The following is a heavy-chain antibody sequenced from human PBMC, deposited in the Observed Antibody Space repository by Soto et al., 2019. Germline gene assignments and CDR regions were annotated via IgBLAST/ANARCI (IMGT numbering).Heavy chain of an antibody. J-gene: IGHJ4*02. D-gene: IGHD2-15*01. V-gene: IGHV2-5*02. CDR3: AHWTPYCSGGSCYGGPQYYFDY. CDR1: GFSLSTSGVG. Sequence: GSGPTLVNPTQTLTLTCTFSGFSLSTSGVGVGWIRQPPGKALEWLALIYWDDDKRYSPSLKSRLTITKDTSKNQVVLTMTNMDPVDTATYYCAHWTPYCSGGSCYGGPQYYFDYWGQGTLVTVSS. CDR2: IYWDDDK.